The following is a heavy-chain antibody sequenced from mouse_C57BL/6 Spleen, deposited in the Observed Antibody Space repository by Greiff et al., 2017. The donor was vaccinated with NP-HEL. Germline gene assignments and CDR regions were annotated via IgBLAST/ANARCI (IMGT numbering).Heavy chain of an antibody. V-gene: IGHV1-15*01. CDR3: TRGGTTVVAPYAMDY. D-gene: IGHD1-1*01. Sequence: QVQLQQSGAELVRPGASVTLSCKASGYTFTDYEMHWVKQTPVHGLEWIGAIDPETGGTAYNQKFKGKAILTADKSSSTAYMELRSLTSEDSAVYYCTRGGTTVVAPYAMDYWGQGTSVTVSS. J-gene: IGHJ4*01. CDR2: IDPETGGT. CDR1: GYTFTDYE.